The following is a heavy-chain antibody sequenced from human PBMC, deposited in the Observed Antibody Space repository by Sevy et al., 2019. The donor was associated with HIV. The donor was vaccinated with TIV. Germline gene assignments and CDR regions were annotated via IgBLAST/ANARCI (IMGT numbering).Heavy chain of an antibody. CDR1: GFTFSSYS. Sequence: GGSLRLSCAASGFTFSSYSMNWVRQAPGKGLEWVSYISSSSSTIYYADSVKGRFTISRDNAKNSLYLQMKSLRDEDTDVYYCATEQKLMMYAKGNSYGMDVWGQGTTVTVSS. CDR2: ISSSSSTI. CDR3: ATEQKLMMYAKGNSYGMDV. D-gene: IGHD2-8*01. J-gene: IGHJ6*02. V-gene: IGHV3-48*02.